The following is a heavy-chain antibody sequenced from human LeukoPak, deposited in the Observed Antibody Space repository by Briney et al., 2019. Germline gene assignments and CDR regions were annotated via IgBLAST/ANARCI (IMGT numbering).Heavy chain of an antibody. CDR2: ISGGDST. D-gene: IGHD3-10*01. J-gene: IGHJ6*02. CDR1: GFTFSTYA. Sequence: GGSLRLSCAASGFTFSTYAMSWVRQAPGKGLEWVSVISGGDSTYYADSVKGRFTISRDNSKNTLYLQMNSLRAEDTAVYYCAKVQGPYYGSGNYYYYGMDVWGQGTTVTVSS. V-gene: IGHV3-23*01. CDR3: AKVQGPYYGSGNYYYYGMDV.